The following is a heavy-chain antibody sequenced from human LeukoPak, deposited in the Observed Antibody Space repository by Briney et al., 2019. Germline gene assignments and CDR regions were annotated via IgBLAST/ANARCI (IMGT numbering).Heavy chain of an antibody. CDR2: IYYSGTT. Sequence: SETLSLTCTVSGGSISHYYWSWIRQPPGKGLEWIGYIYYSGTTNYNPSLKSRVTISVDTSKNQSSLKLNSVTAADTAVYYCAREDPQTKVPEGMDVWGQGTTVTVSS. CDR3: AREDPQTKVPEGMDV. V-gene: IGHV4-59*01. CDR1: GGSISHYY. D-gene: IGHD4/OR15-4a*01. J-gene: IGHJ6*02.